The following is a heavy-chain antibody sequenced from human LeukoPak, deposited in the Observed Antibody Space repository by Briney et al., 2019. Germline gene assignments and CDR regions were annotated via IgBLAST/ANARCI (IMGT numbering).Heavy chain of an antibody. V-gene: IGHV3-53*01. J-gene: IGHJ4*02. CDR1: GFTFSSYA. CDR2: IYSGGST. CDR3: ARVSGWDYFDY. Sequence: GGSLRLSCAASGFTFSSYAMSWVRQAPGKGLEWVSVIYSGGSTYYADSVKGRFTISRDNSKNTLYLQMNGLRAEDTAVYYCARVSGWDYFDYWGQGTLVTVSS. D-gene: IGHD6-19*01.